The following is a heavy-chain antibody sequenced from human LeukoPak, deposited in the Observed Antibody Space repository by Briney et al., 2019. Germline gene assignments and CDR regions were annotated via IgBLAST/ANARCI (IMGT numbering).Heavy chain of an antibody. CDR2: IYPGGSDT. D-gene: IGHD3-3*01. CDR3: ARHRYYDFWSGYSWFDP. J-gene: IGHJ5*02. Sequence: GESLKISCKGSGYSFTSYWIGWVRQMPGKGLEWMGIIYPGGSDTRYSPSFQGQVTISADKSISTAYLQWSSLKASDTAMYYCARHRYYDFWSGYSWFDPWGQGTLVTVSS. V-gene: IGHV5-51*01. CDR1: GYSFTSYW.